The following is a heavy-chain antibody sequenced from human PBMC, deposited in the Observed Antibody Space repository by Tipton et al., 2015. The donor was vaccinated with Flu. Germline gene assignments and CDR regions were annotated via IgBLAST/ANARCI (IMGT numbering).Heavy chain of an antibody. CDR1: GGSFSGYY. CDR3: AKPCVGVCSHAFDI. CDR2: INHSGTN. Sequence: TLSLTCAVYGGSFSGYYWSWIRQPPGKGLEWIGEINHSGTNNYNPSLKSRVTISGDAYKNQFSLKLRSVTAADTAVYYCAKPCVGVCSHAFDIWGQGTMVTVTS. J-gene: IGHJ3*02. V-gene: IGHV4-34*01. D-gene: IGHD2-21*02.